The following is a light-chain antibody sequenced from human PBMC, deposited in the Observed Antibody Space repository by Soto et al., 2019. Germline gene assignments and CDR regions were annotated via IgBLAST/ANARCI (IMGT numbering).Light chain of an antibody. V-gene: IGKV3-20*01. J-gene: IGKJ1*01. CDR3: QQCDTSPWT. CDR1: QSVSSSY. CDR2: GAS. Sequence: EIVLTHSPGTLSLSPCERATLSSSASQSVSSSYLAWYQQKPGQAPRLLIYGASSRATGIPDRFSGSGSGTDFTLTISRLEPGDSAVYFCQQCDTSPWTFGQGTKVDIK.